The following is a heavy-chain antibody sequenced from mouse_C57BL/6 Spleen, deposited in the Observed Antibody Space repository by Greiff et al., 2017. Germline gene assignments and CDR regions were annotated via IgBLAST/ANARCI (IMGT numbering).Heavy chain of an antibody. CDR2: IYPDSGSP. CDR1: GYTFTSYW. Sequence: QVQLQQSGAELVKPGASVKLSCKASGYTFTSYWMHCVKQRPGQGLEWIGMIYPDSGSPNYNEKFMNKATLTADKSSSTAYIQLSSLTSDDSAVDYCATPDGYYAMDYWGQGTSVTVSS. J-gene: IGHJ4*01. V-gene: IGHV1-64*01. D-gene: IGHD2-3*01. CDR3: ATPDGYYAMDY.